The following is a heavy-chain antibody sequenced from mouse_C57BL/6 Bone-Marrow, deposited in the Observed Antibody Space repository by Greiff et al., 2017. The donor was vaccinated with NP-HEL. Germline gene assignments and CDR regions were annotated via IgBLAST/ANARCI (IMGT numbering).Heavy chain of an antibody. CDR1: GYTFTSYW. J-gene: IGHJ1*03. V-gene: IGHV1-74*01. CDR2: IHPSDSDT. Sequence: QVQLQQPGAELVKPGASVKVSCKASGYTFTSYWMHWVKQRPGQGLEWIGRIHPSDSDTNYNQKFKGKATLTVDKSSSTAYMQLSSLTSEDSAVYYCAMHYGSGDWYFDVWGTGTTVTVSS. D-gene: IGHD1-1*01. CDR3: AMHYGSGDWYFDV.